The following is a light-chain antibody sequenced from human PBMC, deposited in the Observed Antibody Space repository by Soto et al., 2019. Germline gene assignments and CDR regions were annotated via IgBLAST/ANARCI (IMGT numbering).Light chain of an antibody. CDR2: GAS. CDR3: QRYNNWPRVT. J-gene: IGKJ4*01. Sequence: EIVMTQSPATLSVSPGERATLSCRASQSVSSNLAWYQQKPGQAPRLLIYGASTRATGIPARFSGSGSGTEFTLTINSLQSEDFAVYYCQRYNNWPRVTFGGGTKVDIK. CDR1: QSVSSN. V-gene: IGKV3-15*01.